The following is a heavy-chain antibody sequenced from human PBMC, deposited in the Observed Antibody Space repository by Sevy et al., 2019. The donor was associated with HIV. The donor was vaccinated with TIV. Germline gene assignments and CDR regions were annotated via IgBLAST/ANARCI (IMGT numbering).Heavy chain of an antibody. CDR3: AGVRDRYCSGGSCYYGYFFYY. D-gene: IGHD2-15*01. Sequence: GGSLRLSCAASGFIFSNYYMTWVRQAPGKGLEWVSYISDRSDTISYADSVKGRFSISRDNAKNERYLQMSSLRGEDTAVYYCAGVRDRYCSGGSCYYGYFFYYWGQGTLVTVSS. J-gene: IGHJ4*02. CDR2: ISDRSDTI. CDR1: GFIFSNYY. V-gene: IGHV3-48*01.